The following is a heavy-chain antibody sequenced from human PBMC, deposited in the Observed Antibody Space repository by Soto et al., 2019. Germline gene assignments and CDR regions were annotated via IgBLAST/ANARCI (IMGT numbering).Heavy chain of an antibody. D-gene: IGHD2-15*01. J-gene: IGHJ3*02. Sequence: GGSLRLSCAASGVTFGSYGMHWIGQDPGKELVWVSGISSDGSSTSYAGSVKGRFTISRDNAKNSLYLQMNSLRAEDTALYYCAKGHIVVVVAAKADDAFDIWGQGTMVTVSS. V-gene: IGHV3-74*01. CDR3: AKGHIVVVVAAKADDAFDI. CDR2: ISSDGSST. CDR1: GVTFGSYG.